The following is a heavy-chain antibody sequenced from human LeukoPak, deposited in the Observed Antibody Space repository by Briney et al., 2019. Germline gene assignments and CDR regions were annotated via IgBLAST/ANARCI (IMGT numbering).Heavy chain of an antibody. CDR2: IIPIFGTA. V-gene: IGHV1-69*01. J-gene: IGHJ4*02. CDR1: GGTFSSYA. D-gene: IGHD5-12*01. Sequence: GASMKVFCKASGGTFSSYAISGVRQAPGQGLEWMRGIIPIFGTANYAQKFQGRVTITADESTSTAYMELSSLRSEDTAVYYCARDRYGGYPDWGQGTLVTVSS. CDR3: ARDRYGGYPD.